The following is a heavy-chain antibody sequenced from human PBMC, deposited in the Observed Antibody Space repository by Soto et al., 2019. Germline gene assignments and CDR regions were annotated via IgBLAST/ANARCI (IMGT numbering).Heavy chain of an antibody. CDR3: ARYQMVYANWFDP. CDR2: IIPIFGTA. V-gene: IGHV1-69*06. D-gene: IGHD2-8*01. CDR1: GGAFSSYA. J-gene: IGHJ5*02. Sequence: SVKVSCKASGGAFSSYAISWVRQAPGQGLEWMGGIIPIFGTANYAQKFQGRVTITADKSTSTAYMELSSLRSEDTAVYYCARYQMVYANWFDPWGQGTLVTVSS.